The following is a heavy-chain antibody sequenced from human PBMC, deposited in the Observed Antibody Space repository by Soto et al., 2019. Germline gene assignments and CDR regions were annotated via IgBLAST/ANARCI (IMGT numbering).Heavy chain of an antibody. V-gene: IGHV4-59*01. CDR3: ARIYSYVNIRDLGYFDY. Sequence: PSETLSLTCTVSGGSISSYYWSWIRQPPGKGLEWIGYIYYSGSTNYNPSLKSRVTISVDTSKNQFSLKLSSVTAADTAVYYCARIYSYVNIRDLGYFDYWGQGTLVTVSS. CDR2: IYYSGST. CDR1: GGSISSYY. D-gene: IGHD5-18*01. J-gene: IGHJ4*02.